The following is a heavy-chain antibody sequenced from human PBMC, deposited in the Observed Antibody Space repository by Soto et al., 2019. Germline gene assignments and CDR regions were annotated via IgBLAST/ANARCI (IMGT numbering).Heavy chain of an antibody. J-gene: IGHJ4*02. CDR3: ARYIGDYNSPAFDY. V-gene: IGHV4-59*01. D-gene: IGHD4-17*01. Sequence: SETLSLTCTVSGGSISSYDWSWIRQPPGKGLEWIGYIYYSGSTNYNPSLKSRVTISVDTSKNQFSLKLSSVTAADTAVYYCARYIGDYNSPAFDYWGQGTLVTVSS. CDR2: IYYSGST. CDR1: GGSISSYD.